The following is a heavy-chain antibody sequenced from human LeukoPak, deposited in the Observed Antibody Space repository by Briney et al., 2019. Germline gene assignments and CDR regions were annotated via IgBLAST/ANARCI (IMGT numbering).Heavy chain of an antibody. CDR3: ARGGAAAGDFDY. CDR2: IYTSGST. CDR1: GCSISSGSYY. V-gene: IGHV4-61*02. J-gene: IGHJ4*02. D-gene: IGHD6-13*01. Sequence: SETLSLTCTVSGCSISSGSYYWSWIRQPAGKGLEWIGRIYTSGSTNYNPSLKSRVTISVDTSKNQFSLKLSSVTAADTAVYYCARGGAAAGDFDYWGQGTLVTVSS.